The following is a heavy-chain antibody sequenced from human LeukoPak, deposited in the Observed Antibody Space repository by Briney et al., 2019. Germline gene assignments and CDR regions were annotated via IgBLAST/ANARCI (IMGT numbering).Heavy chain of an antibody. V-gene: IGHV4-4*07. Sequence: SETLSLTCTVSGGSISSYYWSWIRQPAGKGLEWIGRIYTSGSTNYNPSLKSRVTMSVDTSKNQFSLKLSSVTAADTAVYYCARSRILYSYGPSSGYFDYWGQGTLVTVSS. CDR1: GGSISSYY. CDR2: IYTSGST. D-gene: IGHD5-18*01. J-gene: IGHJ4*02. CDR3: ARSRILYSYGPSSGYFDY.